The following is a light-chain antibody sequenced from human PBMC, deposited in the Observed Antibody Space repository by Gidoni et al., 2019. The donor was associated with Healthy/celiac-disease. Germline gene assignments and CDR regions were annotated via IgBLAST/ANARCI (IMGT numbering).Light chain of an antibody. J-gene: IGKJ4*01. Sequence: EIVMPQSPATLSVSPGERATLSCRDSQSVSSNLPWYQQKPAQAPRLLSYGASTRATGIPARFSGSGSVTEFTLTISSLQSEDFAVYYCQQYNNWPPLTFGGGTKVEIK. CDR3: QQYNNWPPLT. V-gene: IGKV3-15*01. CDR1: QSVSSN. CDR2: GAS.